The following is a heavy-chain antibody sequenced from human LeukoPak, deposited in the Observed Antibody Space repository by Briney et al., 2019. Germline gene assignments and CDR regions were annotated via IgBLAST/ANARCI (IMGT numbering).Heavy chain of an antibody. Sequence: SETLSLTCTVSGGSVSSSTDYWGWIRQPPEKGLEWIGYIYYSGSTNYNPSLKSRVTISVDTSKNQFSLKLSSVTAADTAVYYCARVDGSGWEIDYWGQGTLVTVSS. CDR3: ARVDGSGWEIDY. CDR2: IYYSGST. D-gene: IGHD6-19*01. V-gene: IGHV4-61*01. CDR1: GGSVSSSTDY. J-gene: IGHJ4*02.